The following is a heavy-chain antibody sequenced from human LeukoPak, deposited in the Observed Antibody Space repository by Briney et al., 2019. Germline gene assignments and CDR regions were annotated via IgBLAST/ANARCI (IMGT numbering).Heavy chain of an antibody. V-gene: IGHV3-66*01. CDR3: AAKGNGYSGSYVFAH. CDR1: GFTVSVNY. J-gene: IGHJ4*02. Sequence: GGSLRLSCAASGFTVSVNYMSWVRQAPGKGLEWVSVLYSSGSTNYADSVKGRFTISRDKSENTLSLQMNSLRVEDTAVYYCAAKGNGYSGSYVFAHWGQGTLVTVSS. D-gene: IGHD1-26*01. CDR2: LYSSGST.